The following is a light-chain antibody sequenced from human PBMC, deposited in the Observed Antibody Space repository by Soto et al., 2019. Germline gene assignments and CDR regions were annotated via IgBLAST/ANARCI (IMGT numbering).Light chain of an antibody. CDR2: GAS. CDR3: QQRVNWPPT. Sequence: EIVLTQSPGTLSLSPGERATLSCRASQSVNSSYLAWYQHKPDQAPRLLIYGASSRATGIPDRFSGSGSGTDFTLTISRLEPEDFVVYYCQQRVNWPPTFGGGTKVEI. J-gene: IGKJ4*01. V-gene: IGKV3D-20*02. CDR1: QSVNSSY.